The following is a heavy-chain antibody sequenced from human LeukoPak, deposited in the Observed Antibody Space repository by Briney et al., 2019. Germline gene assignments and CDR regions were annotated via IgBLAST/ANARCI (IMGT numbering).Heavy chain of an antibody. Sequence: TGGSLRVSCAASGYTFSSYSMNWVRQAPGKGLEWVSSISGSGGRTYYADSVKGRFTISRDNSKNTLYLQMNSLRAEDTAVYYCAKKSPTYFDYWGQGTLVTVSS. CDR3: AKKSPTYFDY. CDR2: ISGSGGRT. J-gene: IGHJ4*02. D-gene: IGHD1-1*01. CDR1: GYTFSSYS. V-gene: IGHV3-23*01.